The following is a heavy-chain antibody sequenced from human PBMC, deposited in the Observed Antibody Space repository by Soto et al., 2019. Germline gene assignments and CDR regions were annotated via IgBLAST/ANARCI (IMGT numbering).Heavy chain of an antibody. Sequence: QVQLVQSGAEVKKPGSSVKVSCKASGGTFSSYAISWVRQAPGQGLEWMGGIIPIFGTANYAQKFQSRVTITADEPTSTAYMELRSLRSEDTAVYYCARVSVAAAGSRHPFDCWGQGPLVTVSS. V-gene: IGHV1-69*01. D-gene: IGHD6-13*01. J-gene: IGHJ4*02. CDR3: ARVSVAAAGSRHPFDC. CDR1: GGTFSSYA. CDR2: IIPIFGTA.